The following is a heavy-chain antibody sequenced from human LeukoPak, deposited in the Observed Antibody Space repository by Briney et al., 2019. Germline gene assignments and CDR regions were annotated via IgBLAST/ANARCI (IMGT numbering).Heavy chain of an antibody. Sequence: PSEALSLTCTVSGYSISSGYYWGWIRQPPGKGLEWIGSIYHSGSTYYNPSLKSRVTISVDTSKNQFSLKLSSVTAADTAVYYCAREVQQGITMIVVYPDYWGQGTLVTVSS. CDR2: IYHSGST. J-gene: IGHJ4*02. CDR3: AREVQQGITMIVVYPDY. D-gene: IGHD3-22*01. CDR1: GYSISSGYY. V-gene: IGHV4-38-2*02.